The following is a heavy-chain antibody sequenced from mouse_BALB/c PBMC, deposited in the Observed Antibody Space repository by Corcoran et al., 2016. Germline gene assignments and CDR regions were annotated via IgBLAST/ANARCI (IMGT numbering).Heavy chain of an antibody. CDR1: GFDIKDTY. CDR3: ARWNSPRYAKDY. J-gene: IGHJ4*01. Sequence: EVQMQQSGAELVKHGAIVKVSCAASGFDIKDTYMHRVKQRHEQGLVWLGRIDPANGNTKYDPKFQGKATITADTSSNTAYMQLSSLTSEDTAVYYCARWNSPRYAKDYWGQGTSVTVSS. CDR2: IDPANGNT. V-gene: IGHV14-3*02. D-gene: IGHD6-1*01.